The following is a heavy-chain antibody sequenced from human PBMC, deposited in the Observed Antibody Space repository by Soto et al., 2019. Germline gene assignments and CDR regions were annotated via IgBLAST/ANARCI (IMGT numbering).Heavy chain of an antibody. D-gene: IGHD1-1*01. V-gene: IGHV3-23*01. CDR3: AKGLEVGNTPSIMDV. CDR2: ITIIYGRT. J-gene: IGHJ6*02. Sequence: GGSLRLSCAASGFTFTNYILMWVRQAPVNGLEFVSSITIIYGRTYYADSVKGRFTISRYNSKYSLYLQMNSLRADDTALYYCAKGLEVGNTPSIMDVWGPGTMVTVSS. CDR1: GFTFTNYI.